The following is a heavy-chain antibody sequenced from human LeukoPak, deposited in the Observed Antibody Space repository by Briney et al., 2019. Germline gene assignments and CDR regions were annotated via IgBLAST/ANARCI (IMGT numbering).Heavy chain of an antibody. D-gene: IGHD3-22*01. CDR3: TTDVYYDSSGVTLDI. CDR2: TSYDGTEK. V-gene: IGHV3-30*03. J-gene: IGHJ3*02. Sequence: PGGSLRLSCAASGFTFSGYGMHWVRQVPGKGLEWVAVTSYDGTEKYYVDSVKGRFTISRDNAKNSLYLQMNSLKTEDTAVYYCTTDVYYDSSGVTLDIWGQGTMVTVSS. CDR1: GFTFSGYG.